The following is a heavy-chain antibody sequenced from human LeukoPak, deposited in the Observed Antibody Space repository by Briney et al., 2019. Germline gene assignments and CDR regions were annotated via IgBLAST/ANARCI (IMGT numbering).Heavy chain of an antibody. Sequence: SETLSLTCTVSGGSISSYYWSWIRQPPGKGLEWIGYIYYSGSTNYNPSLKSRVTISVDTSKNQFSLKLSFVTAADTAVYNCARGYGSGYAFDIWGQGTMVTVSS. D-gene: IGHD3-10*01. CDR1: GGSISSYY. CDR2: IYYSGST. V-gene: IGHV4-59*08. J-gene: IGHJ3*02. CDR3: ARGYGSGYAFDI.